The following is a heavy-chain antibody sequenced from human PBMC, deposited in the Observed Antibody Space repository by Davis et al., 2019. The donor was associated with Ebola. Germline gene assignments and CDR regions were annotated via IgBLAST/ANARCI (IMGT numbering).Heavy chain of an antibody. D-gene: IGHD3-16*02. CDR2: INHSGST. V-gene: IGHV4-34*01. CDR3: ARQYYDYVWGSYRYTGDY. J-gene: IGHJ4*02. CDR1: GGSFSGYY. Sequence: PSETLSLTCAVYGGSFSGYYWSWIRQPQGKGLEWLGEINHSGSTNYNPSLKSRVTISVDTSKNQFSLKLSSVTAADTAVYYCARQYYDYVWGSYRYTGDYWGQGTLVTVSS.